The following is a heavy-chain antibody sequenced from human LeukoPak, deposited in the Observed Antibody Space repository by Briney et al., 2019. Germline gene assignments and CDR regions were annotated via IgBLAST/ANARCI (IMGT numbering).Heavy chain of an antibody. Sequence: GGSLRLSCAASGFTFSGFAMSWVRQAPGKGLEWVSAISGSGGSTYYADSVKGRFTISRDNSKNTLYLQMNSLRAEDTAVYYCAKDGQWLTHGAFDIWGQGTMVTVSS. CDR3: AKDGQWLTHGAFDI. D-gene: IGHD6-19*01. J-gene: IGHJ3*02. CDR1: GFTFSGFA. CDR2: ISGSGGST. V-gene: IGHV3-23*01.